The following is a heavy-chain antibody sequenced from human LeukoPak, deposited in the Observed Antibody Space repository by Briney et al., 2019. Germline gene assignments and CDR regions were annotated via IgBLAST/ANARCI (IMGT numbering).Heavy chain of an antibody. Sequence: ASVKVSCKASGGTFSSYAISWVRQAPGQGLEWMGRIIPILGIANYAQKFQGRVTITADKSTSTAYMELSSLRSEDTAVYYCARAYYVWGSYRYTSYVWGQGTTVTVSS. J-gene: IGHJ6*02. D-gene: IGHD3-16*02. V-gene: IGHV1-69*04. CDR2: IIPILGIA. CDR3: ARAYYVWGSYRYTSYV. CDR1: GGTFSSYA.